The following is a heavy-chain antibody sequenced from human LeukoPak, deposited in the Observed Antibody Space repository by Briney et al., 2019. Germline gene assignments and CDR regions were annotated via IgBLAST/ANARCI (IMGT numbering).Heavy chain of an antibody. J-gene: IGHJ3*02. D-gene: IGHD6-19*01. CDR2: ISSSSDSI. V-gene: IGHV3-48*04. CDR3: AKDRWYSSGWFDAFDI. CDR1: GVTFSSYS. Sequence: PGGSLRLSCAASGVTFSSYSLSWVRQAPGKGLEWVGYISSSSDSIHYADSVKGRFTISRDNAKNSLYLQMNSLRAEDTAVYYCAKDRWYSSGWFDAFDIWGQGTMVTVSS.